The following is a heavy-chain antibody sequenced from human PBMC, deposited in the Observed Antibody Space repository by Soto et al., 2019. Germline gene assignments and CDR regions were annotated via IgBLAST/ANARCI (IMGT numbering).Heavy chain of an antibody. J-gene: IGHJ2*01. CDR1: GFTFSNYG. CDR3: ARAARWLQSRYFDL. Sequence: QTGGSLRLSCAASGFTFSNYGRHWVRQTTGKGLEWVSAIDIAGATYYPDSVKGRFTISREKAKNSLYLQMNSLRADDTAVYYCARAARWLQSRYFDLWGRGTLVTVSS. V-gene: IGHV3-13*01. CDR2: IDIAGAT. D-gene: IGHD5-12*01.